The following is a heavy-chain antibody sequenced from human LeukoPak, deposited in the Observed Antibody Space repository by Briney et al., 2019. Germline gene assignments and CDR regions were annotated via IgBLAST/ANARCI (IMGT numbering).Heavy chain of an antibody. V-gene: IGHV4-34*01. CDR3: ARSGRVRYYYDSSGYFDY. CDR2: INHSGST. J-gene: IGHJ4*02. D-gene: IGHD3-22*01. Sequence: PSETLSLTCTVSDGSINSGAFYWSWIRQPPGKGLEWIGEINHSGSTNYNPSLKSRVTISVDTSKNQFSLKLSSVTAADTAVYYCARSGRVRYYYDSSGYFDYWGQGTLVTVSS. CDR1: DGSINSGAFY.